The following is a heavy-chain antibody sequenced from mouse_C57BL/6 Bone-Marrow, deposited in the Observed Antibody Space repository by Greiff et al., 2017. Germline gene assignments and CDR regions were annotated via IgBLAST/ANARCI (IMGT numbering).Heavy chain of an antibody. CDR1: GFTFSSYA. D-gene: IGHD2-5*01. J-gene: IGHJ2*01. V-gene: IGHV5-4*01. CDR3: ARDRRAYYSNGNYFDY. CDR2: ISDGGSYT. Sequence: EVQLVESGGGLVKPGGSLKLSCAASGFTFSSYAMSWVRQTPEKRLEWVATISDGGSYTDYPDNVKGRFTISRDNAKNNLYLQMSHLKSEDTAMYYCARDRRAYYSNGNYFDYWGQGTTLTVSS.